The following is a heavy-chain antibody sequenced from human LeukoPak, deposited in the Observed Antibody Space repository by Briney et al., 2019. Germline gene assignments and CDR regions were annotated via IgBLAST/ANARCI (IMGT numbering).Heavy chain of an antibody. V-gene: IGHV4-39*01. CDR3: ASGNVSSSWSPPGY. D-gene: IGHD6-13*01. CDR1: GGSISSSSYY. CDR2: IYYSGST. Sequence: SETLSLTCTVSGGSISSSSYYWGWIRQPPGKGLEWIGSIYYSGSTYYNPSLKSRVTISVDTSKNQFSLKLSSVTAADTAVYYCASGNVSSSWSPPGYWGQGTLVTVSS. J-gene: IGHJ4*02.